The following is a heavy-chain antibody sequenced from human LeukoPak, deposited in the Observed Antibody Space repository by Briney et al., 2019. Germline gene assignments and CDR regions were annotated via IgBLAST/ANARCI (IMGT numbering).Heavy chain of an antibody. D-gene: IGHD3-16*02. J-gene: IGHJ4*02. CDR2: ISGSGGST. CDR1: GFTFSSYA. CDR3: AKAVTFGGVIVIRLYYFDY. V-gene: IGHV3-23*01. Sequence: GGSLRLSCAASGFTFSSYAMSWVHQAPGKGLEWVSAISGSGGSTYYADSVKGRFTISRDNSKNTLYLQMNSLRAEDTAVYYCAKAVTFGGVIVIRLYYFDYWGQGTLVTVSS.